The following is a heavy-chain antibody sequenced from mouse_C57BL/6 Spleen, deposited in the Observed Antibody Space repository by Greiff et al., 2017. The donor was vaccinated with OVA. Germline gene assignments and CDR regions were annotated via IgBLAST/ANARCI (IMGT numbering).Heavy chain of an antibody. CDR2: ISSGSSTI. CDR1: GFTFSDYG. CDR3: ARASMVTYYYAMDY. Sequence: DVMLVESGGGLVKPGGSLKLSCAASGFTFSDYGMHWVRQAPEKGLEWVAYISSGSSTIYYADTVKGRFTISRDNAKNTLFLQMTSLRSEDTAMYYCARASMVTYYYAMDYWGQGTSVTVSS. J-gene: IGHJ4*01. V-gene: IGHV5-17*01. D-gene: IGHD2-2*01.